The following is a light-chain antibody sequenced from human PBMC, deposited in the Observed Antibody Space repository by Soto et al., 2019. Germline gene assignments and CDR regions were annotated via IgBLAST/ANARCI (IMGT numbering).Light chain of an antibody. Sequence: EIVMTQSPATLSVSPGERATLSCRASQSVSSNLAWYQQKPGQAPRLLILGASTRATGIPARFSGSGSGTEFTLTISSLQSEDFAVYYCQQYNKWPLITFGQGTRLEIK. V-gene: IGKV3-15*01. CDR3: QQYNKWPLIT. J-gene: IGKJ5*01. CDR1: QSVSSN. CDR2: GAS.